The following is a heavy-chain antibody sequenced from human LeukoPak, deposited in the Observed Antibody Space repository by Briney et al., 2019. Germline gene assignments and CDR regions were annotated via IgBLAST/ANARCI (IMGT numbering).Heavy chain of an antibody. D-gene: IGHD3-10*01. V-gene: IGHV2-5*02. Sequence: KASGPTLVNPTQTLTLTCTFSGFSLSTSGVGVAWIRQPPGKALEWLALIYGDDNKRYSPSLKSRLTITKDTSKNQVVLTMTNMDPVDTATYYCAHDSPGNFGFDVWGQGTTVTVSS. CDR3: AHDSPGNFGFDV. J-gene: IGHJ6*02. CDR2: IYGDDNK. CDR1: GFSLSTSGVG.